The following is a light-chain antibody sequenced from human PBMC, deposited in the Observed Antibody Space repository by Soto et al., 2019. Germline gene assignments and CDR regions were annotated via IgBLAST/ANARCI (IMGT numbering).Light chain of an antibody. CDR1: QSLVFSDGNTF. CDR3: MHGAHWPPRYT. V-gene: IGKV2-30*01. J-gene: IGKJ2*01. CDR2: KVS. Sequence: DVVMTQSPLSLPVTLGQPASISCRSSQSLVFSDGNTFFNWFHQRPGQSPRRLIYKVSKRDSGVPDRFSGSESATDFTLRISRVEAEDVGVYYRMHGAHWPPRYTFGQGTKLQIK.